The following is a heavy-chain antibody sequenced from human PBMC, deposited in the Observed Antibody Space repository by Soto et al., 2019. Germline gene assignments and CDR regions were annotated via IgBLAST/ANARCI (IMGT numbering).Heavy chain of an antibody. CDR1: GDSISSSSYN. Sequence: SETLSLTCSVSGDSISSSSYNWDWIRQPPGKGLEWIGTIYYNGDTDYNPSLKSRATISVDASDYQFSLKLSSVTAADTSIYYCARFSGNAFDIWGHGTMVTVSS. J-gene: IGHJ3*02. V-gene: IGHV4-39*01. CDR3: ARFSGNAFDI. CDR2: IYYNGDT.